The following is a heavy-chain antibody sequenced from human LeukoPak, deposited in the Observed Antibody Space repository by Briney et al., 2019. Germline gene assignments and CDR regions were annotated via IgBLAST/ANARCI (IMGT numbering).Heavy chain of an antibody. CDR1: GFPFSDFS. CDR3: AKQSYARSLGE. V-gene: IGHV3-23*01. D-gene: IGHD3-10*02. J-gene: IGHJ4*02. Sequence: GGSLRLSCATSGFPFSDFSMTWVRQAPGKGLEWITTTNSGGTTTYYAESVKGRFTISRDNFKNALYLQMSSLRVEDTAIYYCAKQSYARSLGEGGPGTLVTVSS. CDR2: TNSGGTTT.